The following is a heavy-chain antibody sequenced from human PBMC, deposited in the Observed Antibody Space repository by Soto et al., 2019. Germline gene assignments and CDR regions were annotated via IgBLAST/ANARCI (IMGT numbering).Heavy chain of an antibody. Sequence: SETLSLTCTVSGGSISSSSYYWGWIRQPPGKGLEWIGSIYYSGSTYYNPSLKSRVTISVDTSKNQFSLKLSSVTAADTAVYYCASLYYYFWSSYPGAGAFDIWGQGTIVTGSS. CDR2: IYYSGST. J-gene: IGHJ3*02. V-gene: IGHV4-39*01. CDR3: ASLYYYFWSSYPGAGAFDI. CDR1: GGSISSSSYY. D-gene: IGHD3-3*01.